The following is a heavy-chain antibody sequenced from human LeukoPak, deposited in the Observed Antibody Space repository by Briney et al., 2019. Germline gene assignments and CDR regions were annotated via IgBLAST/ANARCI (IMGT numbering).Heavy chain of an antibody. CDR1: GGSISSSIYY. Sequence: PSETLSLTCIVSGGSISSSIYYWAWVRQPPGKGLEWIGTVFYNGATQYSPSLRSRVTISVDTSKNQFSLKLSSVTAADTAVYYCAVARRDFWSGYSYYFDYWGQGTLVTVSS. CDR2: VFYNGAT. J-gene: IGHJ4*02. CDR3: AVARRDFWSGYSYYFDY. D-gene: IGHD3-3*01. V-gene: IGHV4-39*07.